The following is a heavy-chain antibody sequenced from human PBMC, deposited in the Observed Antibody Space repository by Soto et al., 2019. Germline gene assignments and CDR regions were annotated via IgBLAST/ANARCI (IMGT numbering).Heavy chain of an antibody. J-gene: IGHJ3*02. CDR2: ISWNSGSI. CDR3: AKAHHGDYEVHAFDI. D-gene: IGHD4-17*01. Sequence: EVQLVESGGGLVQPGRSLRLSCAASGFTFDDYAMHWVRQAPGKGLEWVSGISWNSGSIGYADSVKGRFTISRDNAKNSLYLQMNSLRAEDTSLYYGAKAHHGDYEVHAFDICGQGTMVTVSS. V-gene: IGHV3-9*01. CDR1: GFTFDDYA.